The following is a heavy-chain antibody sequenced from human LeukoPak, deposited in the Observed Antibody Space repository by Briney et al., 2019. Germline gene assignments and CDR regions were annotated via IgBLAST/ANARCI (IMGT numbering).Heavy chain of an antibody. Sequence: GGSLRLSCAASGFTFSTYAMSWVRQAPGGGLEWVSSLSGSGGNTNYADSVKGRFTISRDNSKNTLYLQMNSLRAEDTAIYYCAKHVYGGNLLPEAWGQGTLVTVSS. CDR1: GFTFSTYA. J-gene: IGHJ4*02. V-gene: IGHV3-23*01. CDR3: AKHVYGGNLLPEA. CDR2: LSGSGGNT. D-gene: IGHD4-23*01.